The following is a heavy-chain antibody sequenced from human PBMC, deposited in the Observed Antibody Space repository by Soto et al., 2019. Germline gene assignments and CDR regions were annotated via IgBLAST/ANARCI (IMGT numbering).Heavy chain of an antibody. D-gene: IGHD5-12*01. Sequence: PGGSLRLSCAASGFTFSSYAMSWVRQAPGKGLEWVSAISGSGGSTYYADSVKGRFTISRDNSKNTLYLQMNSLRAEDTAVYYCVKDFGGYSGYDDNYYYYGMDVWGQGTTVTAP. CDR3: VKDFGGYSGYDDNYYYYGMDV. V-gene: IGHV3-23*01. CDR2: ISGSGGST. J-gene: IGHJ6*02. CDR1: GFTFSSYA.